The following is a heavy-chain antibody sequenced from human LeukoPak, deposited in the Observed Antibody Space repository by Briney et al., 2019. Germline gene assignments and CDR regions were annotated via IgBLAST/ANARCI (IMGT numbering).Heavy chain of an antibody. J-gene: IGHJ6*02. CDR2: ISSSGSTI. CDR1: GFTFSSYE. CDR3: ARGGYSYGRYYYYGMDV. Sequence: PGGSLRLSCAASGFTFSSYEMNWVRQAPGKGLEWVPYISSSGSTIYYADSVKGRFTISRDNAKNSLYLQMNSLRAEDTAVYYCARGGYSYGRYYYYGMDVWGQGTTVTVSS. D-gene: IGHD5-18*01. V-gene: IGHV3-48*03.